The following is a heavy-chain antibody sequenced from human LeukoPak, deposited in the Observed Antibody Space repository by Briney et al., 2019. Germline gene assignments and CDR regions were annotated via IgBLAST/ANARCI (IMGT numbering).Heavy chain of an antibody. CDR2: ISNDGSKK. CDR3: AKDRYSFAFEYSDS. Sequence: GGSLRLSCAASGFTFSSYGMHWVRQAPGKGLDWVAVISNDGSKKYYADSVKGRFTISRDNSKNTLSLQVSSLRTEDTAVYYCAKDRYSFAFEYSDSWGQGTLVTVSS. J-gene: IGHJ4*02. D-gene: IGHD5-18*01. V-gene: IGHV3-30*18. CDR1: GFTFSSYG.